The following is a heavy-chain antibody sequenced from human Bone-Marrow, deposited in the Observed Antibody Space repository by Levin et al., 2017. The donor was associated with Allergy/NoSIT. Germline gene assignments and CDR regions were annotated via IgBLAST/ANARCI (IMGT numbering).Heavy chain of an antibody. CDR2: IFYSGST. Sequence: SETLSLTCTVSGGSISGFSWTWIRQSPGKGLEWLGYIFYSGSTHYNPSLKSRVTISEETAKNQFSLRLTSVTAADTAIYYCARRRGTHYRAPFDFWGPGILVTVSS. J-gene: IGHJ4*01. CDR1: GGSISGFS. V-gene: IGHV4-59*08. CDR3: ARRRGTHYRAPFDF. D-gene: IGHD1-26*01.